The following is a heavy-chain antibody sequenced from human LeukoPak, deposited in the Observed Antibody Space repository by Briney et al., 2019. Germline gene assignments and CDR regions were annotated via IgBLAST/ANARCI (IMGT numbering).Heavy chain of an antibody. V-gene: IGHV3-21*06. Sequence: GGSLRLSCVASGFTFSTSAMNWIRQAPGKGLEWISYISSRTSYISYADSVKGRFTISRDNANSSLFLQMNSLRAEDTAVYYCARAPATGFWANSYGNYFHHWGQGALVTVSS. CDR3: ARAPATGFWANSYGNYFHH. D-gene: IGHD1-1*01. CDR2: ISSRTSYI. CDR1: GFTFSTSA. J-gene: IGHJ4*02.